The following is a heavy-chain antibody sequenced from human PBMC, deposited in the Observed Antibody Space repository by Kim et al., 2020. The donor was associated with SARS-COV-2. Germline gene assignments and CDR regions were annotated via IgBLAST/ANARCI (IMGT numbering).Heavy chain of an antibody. CDR3: ARRVAVAGTFYYYYGMDV. CDR2: IIPIFGTA. J-gene: IGHJ6*02. D-gene: IGHD6-19*01. CDR1: GGTFSSYA. V-gene: IGHV1-69*13. Sequence: SVKVSCKASGGTFSSYAISWVRQAPGQGLEWMGGIIPIFGTANYAQKFQGRVTITADESTRTAYMELSSLRSEDTAVYYCARRVAVAGTFYYYYGMDVWGQGTTVTVSS.